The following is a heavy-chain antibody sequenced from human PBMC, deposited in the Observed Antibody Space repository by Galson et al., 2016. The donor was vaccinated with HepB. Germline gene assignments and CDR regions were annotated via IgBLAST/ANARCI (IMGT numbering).Heavy chain of an antibody. Sequence: SVKVSCKVSGYTLTELSMHWVRQAPGKGLEWMGGFDPEDGDTIYAQKFQGRVTMTEDTSTDTVYMALSSLRSEDTAVYYCAPVGASGYNWFDPWGQGTLVTVSS. V-gene: IGHV1-24*01. CDR2: FDPEDGDT. D-gene: IGHD1-26*01. CDR3: APVGASGYNWFDP. CDR1: GYTLTELS. J-gene: IGHJ5*02.